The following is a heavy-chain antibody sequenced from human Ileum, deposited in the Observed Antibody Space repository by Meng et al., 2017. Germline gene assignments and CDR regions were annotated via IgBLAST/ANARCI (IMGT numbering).Heavy chain of an antibody. V-gene: IGHV4-4*02. CDR1: GDSISSRDW. J-gene: IGHJ4*02. CDR3: VRNEGYSLGD. CDR2: ISQESGRT. Sequence: QAQLQESGPGLVKPSGTLSLPCAVSGDSISSRDWWSWVRQPPGKGLEWIGEISQESGRTNYNPSLKSRVTISLDKSKNQFSLNLNSVTAADTAVYYCVRNEGYSLGDWGQGTLVTVSS. D-gene: IGHD2-21*01.